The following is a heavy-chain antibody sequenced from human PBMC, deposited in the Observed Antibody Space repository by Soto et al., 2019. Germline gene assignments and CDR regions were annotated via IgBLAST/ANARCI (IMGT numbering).Heavy chain of an antibody. CDR2: MNPDGSQE. D-gene: IGHD3-16*01. CDR1: GFAFSTYW. V-gene: IGHV3-7*03. CDR3: ASGGWGTPI. Sequence: GGSLRLSCAASGFAFSTYWMSWVRQAPGQGLEWVATMNPDGSQEYYVDSVKGRFTVSRDNAKKSLYLQMNSLRDEDTAVYYCASGGWGTPIWGQGTPVTVSS. J-gene: IGHJ4*02.